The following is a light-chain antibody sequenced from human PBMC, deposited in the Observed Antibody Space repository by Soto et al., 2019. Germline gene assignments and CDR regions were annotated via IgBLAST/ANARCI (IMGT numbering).Light chain of an antibody. Sequence: EIRMTQSPSALSASVGDRVTITCRASQSISSYLNLYQQKTGEDPKLLIYAASSLQSGVPSRFSGSGSGTDFSLTISSLQSEDLATYYCQQLNSYSITFGHGTRLE. CDR1: QSISSY. CDR3: QQLNSYSIT. CDR2: AAS. V-gene: IGKV1-39*01. J-gene: IGKJ5*01.